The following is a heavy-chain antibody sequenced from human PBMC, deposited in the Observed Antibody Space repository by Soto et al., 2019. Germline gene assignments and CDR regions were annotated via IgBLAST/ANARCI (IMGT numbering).Heavy chain of an antibody. CDR2: IWYDGSNK. V-gene: IGHV3-33*01. Sequence: QVQLVESGGGVVQPGRSLRLSCAASGFTFSSYGMHWVRQAPGKGLEWVAVIWYDGSNKYYADSVKGRFTISRDNSKNTLYLQMNSLRAEDTAVYYCARDTLLSYDFWPRYAFDIWGQGTMVTVSS. CDR3: ARDTLLSYDFWPRYAFDI. CDR1: GFTFSSYG. J-gene: IGHJ3*02. D-gene: IGHD3-3*01.